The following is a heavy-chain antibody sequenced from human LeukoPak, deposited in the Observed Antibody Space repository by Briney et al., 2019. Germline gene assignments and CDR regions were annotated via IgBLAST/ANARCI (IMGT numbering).Heavy chain of an antibody. J-gene: IGHJ4*02. CDR2: INPSGGST. Sequence: ASVKVSCKASGYTFTTYYIHWVRQAPGQGLEWMGIINPSGGSTSYAQKFQGRVTITADESTSTAYMELSSLRSEDTAVYYCARNGVGATSWGAFDYWGQGTLVTVSS. D-gene: IGHD1-26*01. V-gene: IGHV1-46*01. CDR1: GYTFTTYY. CDR3: ARNGVGATSWGAFDY.